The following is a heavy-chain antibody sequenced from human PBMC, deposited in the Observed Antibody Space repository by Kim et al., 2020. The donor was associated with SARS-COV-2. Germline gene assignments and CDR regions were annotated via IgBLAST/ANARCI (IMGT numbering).Heavy chain of an antibody. J-gene: IGHJ6*02. Sequence: GESLKISCKGSGYSFTSYWIGWVRQMPGKGLEWMGIIYPGDSDTRYSPSFQGQVTISADKSISTAYLQWSSLKASDTAMYYCARDSYGYWGGSYYYYGMDVGGQGTTVTVSS. CDR1: GYSFTSYW. CDR2: IYPGDSDT. V-gene: IGHV5-51*01. CDR3: ARDSYGYWGGSYYYYGMDV. D-gene: IGHD5-18*01.